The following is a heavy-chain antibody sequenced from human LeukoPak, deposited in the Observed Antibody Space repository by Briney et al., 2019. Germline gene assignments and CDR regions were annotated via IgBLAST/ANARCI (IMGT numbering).Heavy chain of an antibody. V-gene: IGHV4-61*02. D-gene: IGHD3-9*01. CDR2: IYTSGST. CDR3: ARRWYYDMNWFDP. CDR1: GGSISSGSYY. Sequence: SETLSLTCTVSGGSISSGSYYWSWIRQPAGKGLEWIGRIYTSGSTNYNPSLKSRVTISVDTSKNQFSLKLSSVTAADTAVYYCARRWYYDMNWFDPWGQGTLVTVSS. J-gene: IGHJ5*02.